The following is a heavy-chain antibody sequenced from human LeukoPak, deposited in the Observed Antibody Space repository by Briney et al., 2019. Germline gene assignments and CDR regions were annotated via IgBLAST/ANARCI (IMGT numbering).Heavy chain of an antibody. Sequence: WETLSLTCTVSGGSISSSSYYWGWIRQPPGKGLEWIGSIYYSGSTYYNPSLKSRVTISVDTSKNQFSLKLSSVTAADTAVYYCARHKGGPYDFWSGRYNWFDPWGQGTLVTVSS. CDR2: IYYSGST. V-gene: IGHV4-39*01. D-gene: IGHD3-3*01. CDR3: ARHKGGPYDFWSGRYNWFDP. CDR1: GGSISSSSYY. J-gene: IGHJ5*02.